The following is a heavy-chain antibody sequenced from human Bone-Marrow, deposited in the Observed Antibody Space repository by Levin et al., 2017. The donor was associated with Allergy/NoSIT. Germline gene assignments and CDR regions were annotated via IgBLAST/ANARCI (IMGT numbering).Heavy chain of an antibody. Sequence: GGSLRLSCAASGFTFSSYAMHWVRQAPGKGLEWVAVISFDGSNKYYADSVKGRFTISRDNSKNTLYLQMNSLRAEDTAVYYCARVAGGGSYYVSYFDYWGQGTLVTVSS. D-gene: IGHD1-26*01. CDR1: GFTFSSYA. V-gene: IGHV3-30*04. CDR2: ISFDGSNK. CDR3: ARVAGGGSYYVSYFDY. J-gene: IGHJ4*02.